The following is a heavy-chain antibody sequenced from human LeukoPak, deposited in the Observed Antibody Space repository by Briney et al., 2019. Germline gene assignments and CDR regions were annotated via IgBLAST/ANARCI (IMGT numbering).Heavy chain of an antibody. J-gene: IGHJ4*02. D-gene: IGHD2-21*01. CDR2: IDHGGSVT. CDR3: TRVIAY. CDR1: GFTFSAYT. Sequence: GGSLRLFCSASGFTFSAYTMNWVGQGPGKGRGWVSYIDHGGSVTQYADSVQGRFTISRDNAENSLYLQMNTLRRDDAAVYYCTRVIAYWSQGVQVTVSS. V-gene: IGHV3-48*01.